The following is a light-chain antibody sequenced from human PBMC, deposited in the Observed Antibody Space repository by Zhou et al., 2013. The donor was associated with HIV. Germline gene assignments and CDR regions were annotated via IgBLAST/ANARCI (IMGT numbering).Light chain of an antibody. Sequence: ELVLTQSPGTLSLSPGERATLSCRASQNVKSNYLAWYQQKPGQPPSLLIYGTSTRATGIPDRFSGSGSGTDFNFTISRLEPEDFAVYYCQQYDRSSWTFGQGTKLIIK. J-gene: IGKJ1*01. CDR2: GTS. CDR3: QQYDRSSWT. V-gene: IGKV3-20*01. CDR1: QNVKSNY.